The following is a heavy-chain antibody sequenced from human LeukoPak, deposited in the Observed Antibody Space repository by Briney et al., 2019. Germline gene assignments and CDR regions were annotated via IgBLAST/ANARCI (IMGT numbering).Heavy chain of an antibody. CDR1: GFTFSNAW. J-gene: IGHJ4*02. CDR2: ISSSGSTI. Sequence: GGSLRLSCAASGFTFSNAWMSWVRQAPGKGLEWVSYISSSGSTIYYADSVRGRFTISRDNAKNSLYLQMNSLRAEDTAVYYCARGTIVEGPSREPEYYFDYWGQGTLVTVSS. D-gene: IGHD4-11*01. CDR3: ARGTIVEGPSREPEYYFDY. V-gene: IGHV3-11*04.